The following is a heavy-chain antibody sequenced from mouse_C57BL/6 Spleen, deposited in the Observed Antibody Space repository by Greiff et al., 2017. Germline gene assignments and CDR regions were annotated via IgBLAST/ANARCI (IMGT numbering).Heavy chain of an antibody. Sequence: VQLQQPGAELVKPGASVKLSCKASGYTFTSYWMQWVKQRPGQGLEWIGEIDPSDSYTNYNQKFKGKATLTVDTSSSTAYMQLSSLTSEDSAVYYCARNIYGYDGYYFDDWGQGTTLTVSS. V-gene: IGHV1-50*01. CDR2: IDPSDSYT. D-gene: IGHD2-2*01. J-gene: IGHJ2*01. CDR3: ARNIYGYDGYYFDD. CDR1: GYTFTSYW.